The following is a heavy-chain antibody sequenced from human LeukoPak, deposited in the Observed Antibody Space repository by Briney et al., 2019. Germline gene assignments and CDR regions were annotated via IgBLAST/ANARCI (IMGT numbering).Heavy chain of an antibody. CDR2: ISAYNGNT. CDR3: ARSAQVVGATAEFDY. D-gene: IGHD1-26*01. J-gene: IGHJ4*02. Sequence: ASVKVSCKASGYTFTSYGISWVRQAPGQGLEWMGWISAYNGNTNHAQKLQGRVTMTTDTSTSTAYMELRSLRSDDTAVYYCARSAQVVGATAEFDYWGQGTLVTVSS. V-gene: IGHV1-18*01. CDR1: GYTFTSYG.